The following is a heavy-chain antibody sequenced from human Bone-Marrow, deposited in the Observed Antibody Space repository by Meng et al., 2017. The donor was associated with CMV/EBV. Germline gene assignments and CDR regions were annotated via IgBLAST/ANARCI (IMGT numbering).Heavy chain of an antibody. Sequence: ASVKVSCKASGYTFTRYDIIWVRQATGQGLEWMGRIDPNSGNTGYAQKFQGRVTMTRNTSKSTAYMELSSLRSEDTAVYYCARGGGYSYGHNWFDPWGQGTLVTVSS. CDR2: IDPNSGNT. CDR3: ARGGGYSYGHNWFDP. V-gene: IGHV1-8*01. J-gene: IGHJ5*02. D-gene: IGHD5-18*01. CDR1: GYTFTRYD.